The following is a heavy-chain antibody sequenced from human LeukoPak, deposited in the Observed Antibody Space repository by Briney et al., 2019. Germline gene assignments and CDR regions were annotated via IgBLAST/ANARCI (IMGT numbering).Heavy chain of an antibody. CDR2: ILYSGSS. CDR1: GGSISSYY. J-gene: IGHJ4*02. D-gene: IGHD3-3*01. V-gene: IGHV4-59*08. CDR3: ARSLRFLEWSHPN. Sequence: SETLSLTRTVSGGSISSYYWSWIRQPPGKGLEWIGYILYSGSSNYNPSLKSRVIISVDSSKNQFCLKLSSVTAADTAVYFCARSLRFLEWSHPNWGQGTLVTVSS.